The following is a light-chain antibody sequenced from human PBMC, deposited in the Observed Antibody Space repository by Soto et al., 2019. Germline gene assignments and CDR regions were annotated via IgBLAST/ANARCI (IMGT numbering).Light chain of an antibody. CDR3: CSYAGTYTWV. V-gene: IGLV2-11*01. CDR1: SSDVGGYNY. Sequence: QSALTQPRSVSGSPGQSVTISCTGTSSDVGGYNYVSWYQQYPGKAPKLIIYDVTKRPSGVPDRFSGSKSANTASLTISGLQAEDEADYYCCSYAGTYTWVFGGGTKVTVL. J-gene: IGLJ3*02. CDR2: DVT.